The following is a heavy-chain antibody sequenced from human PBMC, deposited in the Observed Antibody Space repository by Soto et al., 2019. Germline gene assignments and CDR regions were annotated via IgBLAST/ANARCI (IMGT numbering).Heavy chain of an antibody. D-gene: IGHD1-26*01. CDR2: IIPSGGST. CDR3: ARVIVGVSPALFTAYFEN. Sequence: VKAVCKASGYPLTIYYMHWVRQSHKQGLAWMGIIIPSGGSTSYAQQFQGRVTMTRDPSTSTVSLELMSLRSEDTARYYCARVIVGVSPALFTAYFENWGQGTLVAAS. CDR1: GYPLTIYY. V-gene: IGHV1-46*01. J-gene: IGHJ1*01.